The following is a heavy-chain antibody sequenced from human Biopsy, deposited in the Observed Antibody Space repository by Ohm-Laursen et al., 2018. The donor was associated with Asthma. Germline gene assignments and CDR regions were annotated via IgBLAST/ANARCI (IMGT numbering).Heavy chain of an antibody. D-gene: IGHD6-13*01. CDR2: VHSTGST. CDR3: ARATSTWSQSGPHYFDH. CDR1: PGSINDYY. Sequence: GTLSLTCTVSPGSINDYYWNWIRQFPGKGLEWIGYVHSTGSTRFNPSLKSRLTISVDTSVDQVSLKLTSVTAADTAVYYCARATSTWSQSGPHYFDHWGQGTLATVSS. J-gene: IGHJ4*02. V-gene: IGHV4-59*01.